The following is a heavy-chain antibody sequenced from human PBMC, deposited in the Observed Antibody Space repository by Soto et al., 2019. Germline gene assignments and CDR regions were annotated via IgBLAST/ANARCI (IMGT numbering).Heavy chain of an antibody. J-gene: IGHJ3*02. Sequence: PWWCLRLCGASCGFTFDDYGMSWVRQAPGKGLEWVSGINWNGGSTGYADSVKGRFTISRDNSKNTLYLQMNSLRAEDTAVYYCARDKGDTIFGVVLDAFDIWGQGTMVTVSS. CDR2: INWNGGST. CDR3: ARDKGDTIFGVVLDAFDI. V-gene: IGHV3-20*04. CDR1: GFTFDDYG. D-gene: IGHD3-3*01.